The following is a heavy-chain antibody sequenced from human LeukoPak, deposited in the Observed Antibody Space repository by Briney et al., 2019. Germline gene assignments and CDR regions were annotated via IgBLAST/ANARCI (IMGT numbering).Heavy chain of an antibody. J-gene: IGHJ6*03. CDR2: MYSGGST. V-gene: IGHV3-53*01. CDR1: GFTVSSNY. CDR3: ARDQRMSSSSYYYYYYMDV. Sequence: PGGSLRLSCAASGFTVSSNYMSWVRQAPGKGLEWLSVMYSGGSTYYADSVEGRFTISRDKSKNTLYLQMNSLRVEDTAVYYCARDQRMSSSSYYYYYYMDVWGKGTTITVSS. D-gene: IGHD6-6*01.